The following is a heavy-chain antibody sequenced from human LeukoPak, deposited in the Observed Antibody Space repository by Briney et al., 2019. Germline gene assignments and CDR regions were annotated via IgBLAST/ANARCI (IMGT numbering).Heavy chain of an antibody. CDR2: ISSDGSST. CDR1: GFTFSSYW. J-gene: IGHJ2*01. D-gene: IGHD3-9*01. Sequence: GGSLRLSCAASGFTFSSYWMHWVRQAPGKGLVWVSRISSDGSSTIYADSVKGRFTISRDNAKNTPYLQMNSLRAEDTAVYYCAKGGDILTGYYLYWYFDLWGRGTLVTVSS. V-gene: IGHV3-74*01. CDR3: AKGGDILTGYYLYWYFDL.